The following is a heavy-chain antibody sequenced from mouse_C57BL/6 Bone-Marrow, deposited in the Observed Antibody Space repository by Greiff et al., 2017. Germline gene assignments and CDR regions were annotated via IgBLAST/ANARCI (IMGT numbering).Heavy chain of an antibody. Sequence: VQLQQSGAEPVRPGASVKLSCTASGFNIKDDYMHWVKQRPEQGLEWIGWIDPENGDTEYASKFQGKATITADTSSNTAYLQLSSLTSEDTAVYYCTTLITTVVATPYWYFDVWGTGTTVTVAS. D-gene: IGHD1-1*01. V-gene: IGHV14-4*01. CDR1: GFNIKDDY. CDR2: IDPENGDT. CDR3: TTLITTVVATPYWYFDV. J-gene: IGHJ1*03.